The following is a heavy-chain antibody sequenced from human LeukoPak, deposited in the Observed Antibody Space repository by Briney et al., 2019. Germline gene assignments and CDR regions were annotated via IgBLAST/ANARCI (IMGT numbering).Heavy chain of an antibody. J-gene: IGHJ6*03. V-gene: IGHV1-2*02. CDR2: INPNSGGT. Sequence: ASVKVSCKASGYTFTGYYMHWVRQAPGQGLEWMGWINPNSGGTNYAQKFQGRVTMTRDTSISTAYMELSRLRSDDTAVYYCARGPLRLQLYYNERTYYYYMDVWGKGTTVTVSS. CDR1: GYTFTGYY. CDR3: ARGPLRLQLYYNERTYYYYMDV. D-gene: IGHD6-6*01.